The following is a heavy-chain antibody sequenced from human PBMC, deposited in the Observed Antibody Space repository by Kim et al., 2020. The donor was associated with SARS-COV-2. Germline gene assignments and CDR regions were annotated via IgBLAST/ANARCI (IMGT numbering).Heavy chain of an antibody. CDR3: AYGSGSLDAFDI. D-gene: IGHD3-10*01. J-gene: IGHJ3*02. CDR2: IYSGGSST. Sequence: GGSLRLSCAASGFTFSSYAMSWVRQAPGKGLEWVSVIYSGGSSTYYADSVKGRFTISRDNSKNTLYLQMNSLRAEDTAVYYCAYGSGSLDAFDIWAKGQWSPSLQ. CDR1: GFTFSSYA. V-gene: IGHV3-23*03.